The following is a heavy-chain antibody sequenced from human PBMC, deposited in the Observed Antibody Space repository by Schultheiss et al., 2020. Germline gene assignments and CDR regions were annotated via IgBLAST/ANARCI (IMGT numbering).Heavy chain of an antibody. CDR2: ITGSGGTT. Sequence: GGSLRLSCVASGFTFSAYAMHWVRQAPGKGLEWVSSITGSGGTTYYADSVKGRFTISRDNSKNTLYLQMNSLRAEDTAVYYCASTYCSGGSCYFIDYWGQGTLVTVSS. V-gene: IGHV3-23*01. D-gene: IGHD2-15*01. CDR1: GFTFSAYA. CDR3: ASTYCSGGSCYFIDY. J-gene: IGHJ4*02.